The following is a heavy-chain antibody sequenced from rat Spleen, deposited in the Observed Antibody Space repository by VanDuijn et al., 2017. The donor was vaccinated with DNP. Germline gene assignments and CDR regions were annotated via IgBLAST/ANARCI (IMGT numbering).Heavy chain of an antibody. CDR2: IRYDGGTT. CDR1: GFTFSYYY. D-gene: IGHD4-3*01. CDR3: VRWNSGHFDY. V-gene: IGHV5-22*01. J-gene: IGHJ2*01. Sequence: EVQLVESGGGLVQPGRSLKLSCAASGFTFSYYYMAWVRQAPTKGLEWVAYIRYDGGTTKYGDSVKGRFTISRDNAKNTLYLQMNSLRSEDMATYYCVRWNSGHFDYWGQGVMVPVSS.